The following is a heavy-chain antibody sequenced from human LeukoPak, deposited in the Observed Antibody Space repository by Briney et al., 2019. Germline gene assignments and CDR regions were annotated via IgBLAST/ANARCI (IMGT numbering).Heavy chain of an antibody. J-gene: IGHJ4*02. V-gene: IGHV1-46*03. Sequence: ASVKVSCKASGYTFTNYYIHWVRQAPGQGLEWMGIIKLGGSITTYTQKIQYTQKFQDRVTMTWDTSTSTAYMDLSSLRSEDAAVYYCAREIPESYYFDYWGQGTLVTVSS. CDR1: GYTFTNYY. CDR3: AREIPESYYFDY. D-gene: IGHD1-14*01. CDR2: IKLGGSIT.